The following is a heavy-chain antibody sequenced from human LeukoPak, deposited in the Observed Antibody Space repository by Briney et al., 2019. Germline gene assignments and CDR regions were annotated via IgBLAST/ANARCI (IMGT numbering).Heavy chain of an antibody. CDR1: GYTFTSYD. D-gene: IGHD3-3*01. CDR2: MNPNSGNT. V-gene: IGHV1-8*01. CDR3: ARVIYYDFWSGYYTGVDYYYMDV. J-gene: IGHJ6*03. Sequence: ASVKVSCKASGYTFTSYDINWVRQATGQGLEWMGWMNPNSGNTGYAQKFQGRVTMTRNTSISTAYMELSNLISEATAVYYCARVIYYDFWSGYYTGVDYYYMDVWGKGTTVTVSS.